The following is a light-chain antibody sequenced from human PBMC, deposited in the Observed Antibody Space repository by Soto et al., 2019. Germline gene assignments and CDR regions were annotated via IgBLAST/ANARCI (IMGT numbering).Light chain of an antibody. V-gene: IGLV2-14*01. CDR3: SSYASSNTL. CDR2: EVS. Sequence: QSVLTQPASVSGSPGQSITISCTGTSSDVGGYNFVSWYQQHPGKAPKLMIYEVSNRPSGVSNRFSGSKSDNTASLTISGLQAEDEADYYCSSYASSNTLFGGGTKLTVL. CDR1: SSDVGGYNF. J-gene: IGLJ3*02.